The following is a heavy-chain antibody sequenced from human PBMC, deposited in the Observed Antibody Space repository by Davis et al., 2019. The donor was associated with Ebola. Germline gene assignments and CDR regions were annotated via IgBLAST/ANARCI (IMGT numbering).Heavy chain of an antibody. J-gene: IGHJ6*04. Sequence: GGSLRLSCVDSVITFSSYAMTWVRQAPGKGLEWVSAISGSGGTTYYAGSVKGRFTVSRDNSKKTMYLQMNSLRAEDTAVYYCVRDTYYYYNTMDVWGKGTTVTVSS. CDR3: VRDTYYYYNTMDV. CDR2: ISGSGGTT. CDR1: VITFSSYA. V-gene: IGHV3-23*01.